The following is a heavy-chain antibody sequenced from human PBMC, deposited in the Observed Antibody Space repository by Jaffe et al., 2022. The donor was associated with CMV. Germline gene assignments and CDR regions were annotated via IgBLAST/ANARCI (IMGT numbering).Heavy chain of an antibody. D-gene: IGHD3-9*01. CDR2: ISSSGSTI. Sequence: EVQLVESGGGLVQPGGSLRLSCAASGFTFSSYEMNWVRQAPGKGLEWVSYISSSGSTIYYADSVKGRFTISRDNAKNSLYLQMNSLRAEDTAVYYCATGGTYYDILTGYNYFDYWGQGTLVTVSS. J-gene: IGHJ4*02. V-gene: IGHV3-48*03. CDR3: ATGGTYYDILTGYNYFDY. CDR1: GFTFSSYE.